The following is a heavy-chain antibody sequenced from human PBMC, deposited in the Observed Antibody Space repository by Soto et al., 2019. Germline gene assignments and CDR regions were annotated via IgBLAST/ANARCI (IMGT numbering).Heavy chain of an antibody. CDR1: GFTFSSYA. V-gene: IGHV3-30-3*01. D-gene: IGHD3-9*01. CDR2: ISYDGSNK. CDR3: ARDRGGYDILTGSYYYYGMDV. J-gene: IGHJ6*02. Sequence: GGSLRLSCAASGFTFSSYAMHWVRQAPGKGLEWVAVISYDGSNKYYADSVKGRFTISRDNSKNTLYLQMNSLRAEDTAVYYCARDRGGYDILTGSYYYYGMDVWGQGTTVTVSS.